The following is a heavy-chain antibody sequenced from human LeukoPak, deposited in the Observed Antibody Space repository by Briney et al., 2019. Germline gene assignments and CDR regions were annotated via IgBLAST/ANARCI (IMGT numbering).Heavy chain of an antibody. CDR3: GKDMGGGVASDY. J-gene: IGHJ4*02. CDR1: GFTVSSNY. V-gene: IGHV3-53*01. D-gene: IGHD5-12*01. Sequence: PGGSLRLSCAASGFTVSSNYMSWVRQAPGKGLECVSVIYSCCSTYYADSVKGRFTISRENSKKTLYLQMNSLGAEGTAVYYCGKDMGGGVASDYWGQGTLVTVSS. CDR2: IYSCCST.